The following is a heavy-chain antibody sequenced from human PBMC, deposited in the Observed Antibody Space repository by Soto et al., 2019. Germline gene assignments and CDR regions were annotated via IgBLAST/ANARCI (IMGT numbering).Heavy chain of an antibody. CDR3: ARAHYYDSSGYYPNFDY. D-gene: IGHD3-22*01. CDR1: GYTFTSYD. Sequence: QVQLVQSGAEVKKPGASVKVSCKASGYTFTSYDINWVRQATGQGHAWMGWMNPNSGNTGYAQKFQGRVTMTRNTSISTAYMELSSLRSEDTAVYYCARAHYYDSSGYYPNFDYWGQGTLVTVSS. V-gene: IGHV1-8*01. CDR2: MNPNSGNT. J-gene: IGHJ4*02.